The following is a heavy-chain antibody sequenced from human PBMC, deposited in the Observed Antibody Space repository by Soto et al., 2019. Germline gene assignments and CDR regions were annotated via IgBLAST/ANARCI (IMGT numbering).Heavy chain of an antibody. CDR2: IVPILGLV. V-gene: IGHV1-69*04. Sequence: QVQLVQSGAEVKKPGSSVKVSCKASGGTFSSYAISWVRQAPGQGLEWMGRIVPILGLVNYAQKFQGRVTIIADKSTSTAYMELSSLRSEDTAVYYCAIGPGYISPGGFDYWGQGTLVTVSS. J-gene: IGHJ4*02. D-gene: IGHD6-13*01. CDR1: GGTFSSYA. CDR3: AIGPGYISPGGFDY.